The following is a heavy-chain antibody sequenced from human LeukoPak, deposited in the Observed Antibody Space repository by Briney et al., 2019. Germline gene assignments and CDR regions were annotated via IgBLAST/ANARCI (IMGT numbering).Heavy chain of an antibody. CDR1: GFTFSSYW. D-gene: IGHD4-17*01. Sequence: GGSLRLPCAASGFTFSSYWMHWVRQTPGKGLVWVSRINGAGSSISYADSVKGRVTISRDNAKNTLYLQMNNLRAEDTAVYYCARGGDYKNDYWGQGTLVTVSS. CDR2: INGAGSSI. CDR3: ARGGDYKNDY. V-gene: IGHV3-74*01. J-gene: IGHJ4*02.